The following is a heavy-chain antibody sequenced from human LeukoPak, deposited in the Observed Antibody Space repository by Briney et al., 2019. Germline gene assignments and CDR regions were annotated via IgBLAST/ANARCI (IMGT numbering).Heavy chain of an antibody. V-gene: IGHV4-59*01. J-gene: IGHJ4*02. CDR3: ARGNYDILTGYYVIFDY. CDR2: FYYSGST. D-gene: IGHD3-9*01. CDR1: GGSISSYY. Sequence: PSETLSLTWTVSGGSISSYYWSWIRQPPGKGLDWIGYFYYSGSTNYNPSLKSRVTISVDTSKNQFSLKLSSVTAADTAVYYCARGNYDILTGYYVIFDYWGQGTLVTVSS.